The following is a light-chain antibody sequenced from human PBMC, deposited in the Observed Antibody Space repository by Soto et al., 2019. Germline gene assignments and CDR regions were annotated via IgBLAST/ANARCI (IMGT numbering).Light chain of an antibody. CDR2: DVT. CDR3: CSFASPSSI. CDR1: TTDVDSSEY. V-gene: IGLV2-11*01. Sequence: QSALSRSVSGSPGQSVTLSCTGATTDVDSSEYVSWYQQHPGEAPRLLIYDVTKRPAGVPSRFSGSKSGKTASLTISGLRTEDEGVYFCCSFASPSSIFDGGTKLTVL. J-gene: IGLJ2*01.